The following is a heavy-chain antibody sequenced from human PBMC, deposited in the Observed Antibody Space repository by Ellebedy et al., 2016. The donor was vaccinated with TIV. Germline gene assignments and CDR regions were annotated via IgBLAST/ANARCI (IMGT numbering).Heavy chain of an antibody. CDR2: IYSGGST. D-gene: IGHD6-19*01. Sequence: PGGSLRLSCAASGFTFSSSAMSWVRQAPGKGLAWVSVIYSGGSTYYADSVKGRFTISRDNSKNTLYLQMNSLRAEDTAVYYCAREAGTNWGQGTLVTVSS. V-gene: IGHV3-53*01. J-gene: IGHJ4*02. CDR1: GFTFSSSA. CDR3: AREAGTN.